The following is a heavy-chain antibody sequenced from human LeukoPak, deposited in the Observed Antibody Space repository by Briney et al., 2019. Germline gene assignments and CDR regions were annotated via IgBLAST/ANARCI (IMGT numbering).Heavy chain of an antibody. CDR2: IKQDGSEK. V-gene: IGHV3-7*01. CDR3: AREGRIAALDY. J-gene: IGHJ4*02. CDR1: GFTFSSYW. Sequence: GGSLRLSCAASGFTFSSYWMSWVRQAPGKGLEWVANIKQDGSEKYYVDSVKGRFTISRDNAKNSLYLQMSSLRAEDTAVYYCAREGRIAALDYWGQGTLVTVSS. D-gene: IGHD6-13*01.